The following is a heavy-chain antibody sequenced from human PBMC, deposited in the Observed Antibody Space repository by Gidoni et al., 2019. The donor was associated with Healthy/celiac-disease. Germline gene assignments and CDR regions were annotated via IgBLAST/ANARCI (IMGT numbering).Heavy chain of an antibody. CDR2: IYYSGST. CDR3: ASDSTMTD. Sequence: GWIRQPPGKGLEWIGSIYYSGSTYYNPSLKSRVTISVDTSKNQFSLKLSSVTAADTAVYYCASDSTMTDWGQGTLVTVSS. J-gene: IGHJ4*02. V-gene: IGHV4-39*01. D-gene: IGHD3-22*01.